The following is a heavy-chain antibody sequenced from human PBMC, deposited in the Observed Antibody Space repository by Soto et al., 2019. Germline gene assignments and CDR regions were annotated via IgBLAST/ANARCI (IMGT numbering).Heavy chain of an antibody. CDR2: VYPSGST. CDR1: GGSVSSSNW. CDR3: AARFDAQKTIP. J-gene: IGHJ5*02. V-gene: IGHV4-4*02. Sequence: TSETLSLTCAVSGGSVSSSNWWSWVRQPPGEGLEWIGEVYPSGSTNYNPSLKSRLTISLDKSTNQFSLKLSSVTAADTAVYFCAARFDAQKTIPWGQGALVTVSS. D-gene: IGHD3-9*01.